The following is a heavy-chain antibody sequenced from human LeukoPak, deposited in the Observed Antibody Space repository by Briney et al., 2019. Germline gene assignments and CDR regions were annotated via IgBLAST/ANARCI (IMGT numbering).Heavy chain of an antibody. CDR3: ARDVSRSVVRGVSHFDY. V-gene: IGHV3-30*04. CDR2: ISYDGSNK. J-gene: IGHJ4*02. Sequence: GGSLRLSCAASGFTFSSYAMHWVRQAPGKGLEWVAVISYDGSNKYYADSVKGRFTISRGNSKNTLYLQMNSLRAEDTAVCYCARDVSRSVVRGVSHFDYWGQGTLVTVSS. CDR1: GFTFSSYA. D-gene: IGHD3-10*01.